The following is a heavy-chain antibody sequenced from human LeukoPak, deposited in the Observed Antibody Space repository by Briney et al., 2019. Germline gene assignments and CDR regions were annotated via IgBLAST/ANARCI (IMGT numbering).Heavy chain of an antibody. CDR2: IIPIFGTA. CDR3: ARPSITIFGVEPRAFDI. D-gene: IGHD3-3*01. Sequence: VKVSCKASGGTFSSYAISWVRQAPGQGLEWMGRIIPIFGTANYAQKFQGRVTITTDESTSTAKMELRSLRSEDMAVYYCARPSITIFGVEPRAFDIWRQGTMVSVS. V-gene: IGHV1-69*05. CDR1: GGTFSSYA. J-gene: IGHJ3*02.